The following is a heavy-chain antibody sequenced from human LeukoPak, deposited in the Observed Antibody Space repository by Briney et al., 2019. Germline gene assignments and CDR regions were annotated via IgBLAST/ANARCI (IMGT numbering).Heavy chain of an antibody. CDR2: ITDSSSNT. J-gene: IGHJ4*02. D-gene: IGHD6-19*01. V-gene: IGHV3-23*01. CDR1: GFTFSTYA. Sequence: QTGGSLRLSCAASGFTFSTYAMAWVRQAPGKGLEWVAGITDSSSNTYYGDSMKGRFTISRDNAKNSLYLQMNSLRAEDTAVYYCARASSGWYYFDYWGQGTLVTVSS. CDR3: ARASSGWYYFDY.